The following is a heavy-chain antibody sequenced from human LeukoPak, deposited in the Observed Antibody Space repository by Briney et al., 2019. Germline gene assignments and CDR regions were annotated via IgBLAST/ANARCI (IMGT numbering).Heavy chain of an antibody. CDR1: GGSISSGDSY. J-gene: IGHJ2*01. CDR2: IYYSGST. V-gene: IGHV4-31*03. CDR3: ARHRDYSSLPFFDL. Sequence: SQTLSLTCSVSGGSISSGDSYWSWIRQHPGKGLEWIGYIYYSGSTHYNPSLKSRVIISIDTSKNQFSLKLSSVTAADTAVYYCARHRDYSSLPFFDLWGRGTLVTVSS. D-gene: IGHD6-19*01.